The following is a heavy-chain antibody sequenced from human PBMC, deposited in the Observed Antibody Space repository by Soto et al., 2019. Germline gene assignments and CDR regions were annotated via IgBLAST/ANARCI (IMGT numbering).Heavy chain of an antibody. D-gene: IGHD6-13*01. CDR1: GFTLSSYA. J-gene: IGHJ6*02. CDR3: ARASAPYSSSWYSGYYYYYYGMDV. Sequence: GGSLRLSCAASGFTLSSYAMRWVRQAPGKGLEWVAVISYDGSNKYYADSVKGRFTISRDNSKNTLYLQMNSLRAEDTAVYYCARASAPYSSSWYSGYYYYYYGMDVWGQGTTVTVSS. V-gene: IGHV3-30-3*01. CDR2: ISYDGSNK.